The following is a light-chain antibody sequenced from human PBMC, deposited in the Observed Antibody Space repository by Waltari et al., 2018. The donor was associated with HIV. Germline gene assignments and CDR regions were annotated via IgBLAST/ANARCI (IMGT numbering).Light chain of an antibody. Sequence: QSALAQPASVSGSPGQSITISCTGASSDFVSWYQQYPGKAPKVMLYEVNKRPSGVSSRFSGSKSGNTASLTISGLQAEDEADYYCCTYGGSSTHVLFGGGTKLTVL. CDR3: CTYGGSSTHVL. J-gene: IGLJ2*01. V-gene: IGLV2-23*02. CDR2: EVN. CDR1: SSDFV.